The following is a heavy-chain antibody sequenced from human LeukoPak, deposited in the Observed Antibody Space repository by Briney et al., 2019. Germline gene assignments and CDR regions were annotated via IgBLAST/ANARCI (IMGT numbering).Heavy chain of an antibody. CDR2: IYTSGST. V-gene: IGHV4-4*07. Sequence: SETLSLTCTVSGGSISSYYWSRIRQPAGKGLEGIGHIYTSGSTNYNPSLKSRVTMSVDTSKNQFSLKLSSVTAADTAVYYCARATYCSSTSCPDAFDIWGQGTMVTVSS. D-gene: IGHD2-2*01. J-gene: IGHJ3*02. CDR1: GGSISSYY. CDR3: ARATYCSSTSCPDAFDI.